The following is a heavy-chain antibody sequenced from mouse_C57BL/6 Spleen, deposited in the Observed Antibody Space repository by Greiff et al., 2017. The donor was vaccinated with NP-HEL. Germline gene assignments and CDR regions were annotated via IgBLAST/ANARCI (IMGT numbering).Heavy chain of an antibody. V-gene: IGHV1-80*01. D-gene: IGHD2-4*01. Sequence: QVQLQQSGAELVKPGASVKISCKASGYAFSSYWMNWVKQRPGKGLEWIGQIYPGDGDTNYNGKFKGKATLTADKSSSTAYMQLSSLTSEDSAVYFCARSNDYDEGGVDYWGQGTTLTVSS. CDR2: IYPGDGDT. CDR3: ARSNDYDEGGVDY. CDR1: GYAFSSYW. J-gene: IGHJ2*01.